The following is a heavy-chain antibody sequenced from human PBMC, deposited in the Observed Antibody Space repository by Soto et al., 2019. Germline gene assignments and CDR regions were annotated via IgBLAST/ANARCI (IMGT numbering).Heavy chain of an antibody. CDR1: GGSFSGYY. CDR2: INHSGST. Sequence: SETLSLTCAVYGGSFSGYYWSWIRQPPGKGLEWIGEINHSGSTNYNPSLKSRVTISVDTSKNQFSLKLSSVTAADTAVYYCARDRTAGSSGWETHFDYWGQGPLVTVSS. J-gene: IGHJ4*02. D-gene: IGHD6-19*01. CDR3: ARDRTAGSSGWETHFDY. V-gene: IGHV4-34*01.